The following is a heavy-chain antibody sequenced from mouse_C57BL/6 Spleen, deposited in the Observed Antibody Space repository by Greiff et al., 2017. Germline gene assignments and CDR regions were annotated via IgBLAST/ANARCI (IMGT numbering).Heavy chain of an antibody. Sequence: QVQLQQPGAELVMPGASVKLSCKASGYTFTSYWMHWVKQRPGQGLEWIGEIDPSASYTNYNQKFKGKSTLTVDKSSSTAYMQLSSLTSEDSAVYYCARFDYYGSSYAMDYWGQGTSVTVSS. CDR3: ARFDYYGSSYAMDY. V-gene: IGHV1-69*01. D-gene: IGHD1-1*01. CDR1: GYTFTSYW. CDR2: IDPSASYT. J-gene: IGHJ4*01.